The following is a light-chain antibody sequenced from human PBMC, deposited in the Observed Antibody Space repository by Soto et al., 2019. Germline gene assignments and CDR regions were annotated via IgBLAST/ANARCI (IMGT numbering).Light chain of an antibody. CDR1: ETVATN. CDR2: GAS. CDR3: QHYNNWPPDT. J-gene: IGKJ2*01. V-gene: IGKV3-15*01. Sequence: VMTQSPATLSVSPWEIATLSCWASETVATNLAWYQQKPGQAPRLLMSGASTRAAGISDRFRGSGSGTEFTLPISSLQSEDFAVYYCQHYNNWPPDTFGQGTKVDI.